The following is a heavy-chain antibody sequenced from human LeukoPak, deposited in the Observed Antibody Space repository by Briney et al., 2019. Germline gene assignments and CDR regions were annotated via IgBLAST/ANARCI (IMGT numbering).Heavy chain of an antibody. D-gene: IGHD2-2*01. CDR2: IYYSGST. Sequence: SETLSLTCTVSGGSISSSSYYWGWIRQPPGKGLEWIGSIYYSGSTYYNPSLKSRVTISVDTSKNQFSLKLSSVTAADTAVYYCARIPPPPGYCSSTSCYFGVQGWFDPWGQGTLVTVSS. CDR1: GGSISSSSYY. CDR3: ARIPPPPGYCSSTSCYFGVQGWFDP. J-gene: IGHJ5*02. V-gene: IGHV4-39*01.